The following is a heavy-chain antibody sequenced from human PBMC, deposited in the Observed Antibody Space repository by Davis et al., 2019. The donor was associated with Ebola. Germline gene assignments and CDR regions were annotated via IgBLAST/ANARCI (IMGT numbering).Heavy chain of an antibody. D-gene: IGHD5-12*01. V-gene: IGHV4-34*01. CDR2: INHSGST. CDR1: GGSFRGYY. CDR3: ARAGWLSLPNWFDP. J-gene: IGHJ5*02. Sequence: SETLSLTCAVSGGSFRGYYWSWIRQPPGKGLEWIGKINHSGSTNYNPSLKSRVTISVDTSKIQFSLKLSSVTAADTAVYYCARAGWLSLPNWFDPWGQGTLVTVSS.